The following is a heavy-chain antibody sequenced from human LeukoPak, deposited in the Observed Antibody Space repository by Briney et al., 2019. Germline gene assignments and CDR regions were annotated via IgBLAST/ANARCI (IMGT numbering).Heavy chain of an antibody. CDR2: IYYSGST. J-gene: IGHJ4*02. Sequence: PSETLSLTCTVSGGSISSSSYYWGWIRQPPGKGLEWIGSIYYSGSTNYNPSLKSRVTISVDTSKNQFSLKLSSVTAADTAVYYCGRYSSSWDYFDYWGQGTLVTVSS. CDR3: GRYSSSWDYFDY. D-gene: IGHD6-13*01. CDR1: GGSISSSSYY. V-gene: IGHV4-39*07.